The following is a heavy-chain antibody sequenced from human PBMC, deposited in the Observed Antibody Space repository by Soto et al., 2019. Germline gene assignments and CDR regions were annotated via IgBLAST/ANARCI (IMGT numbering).Heavy chain of an antibody. V-gene: IGHV3-23*01. Sequence: EVQLLESGGGLVQPGGSLRLSCAASGFTFSSYAMSWVRQAPGKGLECVSAVSGSGGSTYYADSVKGRFTISRDNSKNRLYLQMNSLRAEDKAVYYCAKGLGDCGGDCYHKCHYYYYYGMDVWGQGTTVTVAS. D-gene: IGHD2-21*02. CDR2: VSGSGGST. CDR1: GFTFSSYA. CDR3: AKGLGDCGGDCYHKCHYYYYYGMDV. J-gene: IGHJ6*02.